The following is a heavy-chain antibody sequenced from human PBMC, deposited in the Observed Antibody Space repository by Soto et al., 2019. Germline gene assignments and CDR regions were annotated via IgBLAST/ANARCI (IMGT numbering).Heavy chain of an antibody. J-gene: IGHJ4*02. CDR1: GFTLRSHR. D-gene: IGHD3-22*01. CDR3: ASSQPSMIVDPDY. CDR2: IDTDGGGT. V-gene: IGHV3-74*01. Sequence: EVQLVESGGGLVQPGGSLRVSCAASGFTLRSHRIHWVRQVPGKGLEWVSRIDTDGGGTSYADSVKGRFTISTDNAKNTVNLQMNGLRGEDTAVYYCASSQPSMIVDPDYWGQGTLVTVSS.